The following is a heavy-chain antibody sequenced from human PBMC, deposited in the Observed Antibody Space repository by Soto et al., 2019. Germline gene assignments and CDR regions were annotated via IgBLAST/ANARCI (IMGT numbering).Heavy chain of an antibody. D-gene: IGHD4-4*01. CDR1: GFTFSNFD. Sequence: PGGSLRLSCAASGFTFSNFDMSWVRQAPGKGLEWVSSISRDGGGVFYADSVKGRFTMSRDNSKNTLYLQMNSLRAEDTATYYCASHYIARFFDYWGQGTLVTVSS. CDR3: ASHYIARFFDY. CDR2: ISRDGGGV. J-gene: IGHJ4*02. V-gene: IGHV3-23*01.